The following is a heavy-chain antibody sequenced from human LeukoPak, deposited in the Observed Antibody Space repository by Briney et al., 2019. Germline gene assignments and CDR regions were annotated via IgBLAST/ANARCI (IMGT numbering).Heavy chain of an antibody. J-gene: IGHJ4*02. V-gene: IGHV4-30-4*01. CDR1: GGSISSGDYY. D-gene: IGHD3-10*01. CDR2: IYYCGST. CDR3: AREGWIVSWSYYTYFDF. Sequence: KPSETLSLTCTVSGGSISSGDYYWSWICQPPGKGLEWFGNIYYCGSTYYNPSLKSRVTISVDTSKNQFSLKLSSVTAADTAVYYCAREGWIVSWSYYTYFDFWGQGTLVTVSS.